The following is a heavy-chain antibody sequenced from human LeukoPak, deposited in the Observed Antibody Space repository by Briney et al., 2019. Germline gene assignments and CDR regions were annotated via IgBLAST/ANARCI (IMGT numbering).Heavy chain of an antibody. CDR3: ARGNYYDSSGYYNYYYYGMDV. CDR1: GGTFSNYA. CDR2: IIPIFGTA. V-gene: IGHV1-69*13. D-gene: IGHD3-22*01. Sequence: SVKVSCKASGGTFSNYAINWVRQAPGQGLEWMGGIIPIFGTANYAQKFQGRVTITADESTSTAYMELSSLRSEDTAVYYCARGNYYDSSGYYNYYYYGMDVWGQGTTVTVSS. J-gene: IGHJ6*02.